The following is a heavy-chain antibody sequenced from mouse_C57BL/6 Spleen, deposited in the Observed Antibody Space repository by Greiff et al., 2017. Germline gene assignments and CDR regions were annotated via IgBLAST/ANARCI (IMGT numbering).Heavy chain of an antibody. CDR2: FSPGSGSI. D-gene: IGHD3-3*01. J-gene: IGHJ2*01. CDR3: ARHEGDNFDY. Sequence: QVQLQQSGAELVKPGASVKLSCKASGYTFTEFTIPWVKQRSGQGLGWFGWFSPGSGSIKYNENFKDKATLTADKSSSTVYMELSRLTSEDSAVYFCARHEGDNFDYWGQGTTRTVSS. V-gene: IGHV1-62-2*01. CDR1: GYTFTEFT.